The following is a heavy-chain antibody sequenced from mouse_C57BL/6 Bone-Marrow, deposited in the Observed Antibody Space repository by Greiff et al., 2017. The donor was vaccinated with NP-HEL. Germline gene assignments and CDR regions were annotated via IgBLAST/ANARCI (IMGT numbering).Heavy chain of an antibody. J-gene: IGHJ4*01. Sequence: EVKLMESGGGLVKPGGSLKLSCAASGFTFSDYGMHWVRQAPEKGLEWVAYISSGSSTIYYADTVKGRFTISRDHAKNTLFLEMTRLRSEDTAMYYCARGVYRYAMDYWGQGTSVTVSS. CDR1: GFTFSDYG. CDR2: ISSGSSTI. V-gene: IGHV5-17*01. CDR3: ARGVYRYAMDY.